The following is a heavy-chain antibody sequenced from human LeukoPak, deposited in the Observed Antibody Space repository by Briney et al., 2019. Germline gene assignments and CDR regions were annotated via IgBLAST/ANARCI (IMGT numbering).Heavy chain of an antibody. J-gene: IGHJ4*02. CDR2: IIPIFGTA. CDR3: ARGPYRPATATVFDY. Sequence: ASVKVSCKASGGTFSSYAISWVRQAPGQGLEWMGGIIPIFGTANYAQKFQGRVTITTDESTSTAYMELSSLRSEDTAVYYCARGPYRPATATVFDYWGQGTLVTVSS. D-gene: IGHD2-15*01. CDR1: GGTFSSYA. V-gene: IGHV1-69*05.